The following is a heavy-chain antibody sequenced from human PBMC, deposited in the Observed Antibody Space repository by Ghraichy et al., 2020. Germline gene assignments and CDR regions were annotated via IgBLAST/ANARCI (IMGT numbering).Heavy chain of an antibody. CDR1: GGSISSGGYS. D-gene: IGHD4/OR15-4a*01. CDR3: ASERRAKGAFDI. V-gene: IGHV4-30-2*01. J-gene: IGHJ3*02. Sequence: SETLSLTCAVSGGSISSGGYSWSWIRQPPGKGLEWIGYIYHSGSTYYNPSLKSRVTISVDRSKNQFSLKLSSVTAADTAVYYCASERRAKGAFDIWGQGTMVTVSS. CDR2: IYHSGST.